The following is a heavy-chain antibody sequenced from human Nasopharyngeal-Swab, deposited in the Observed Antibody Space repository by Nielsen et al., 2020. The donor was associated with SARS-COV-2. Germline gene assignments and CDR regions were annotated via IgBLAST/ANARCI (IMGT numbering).Heavy chain of an antibody. CDR2: ISGSGGST. J-gene: IGHJ6*02. CDR1: GSTFSSYA. Sequence: LSLTCAASGSTFSSYAMNWVRQAPGKGLEWVSAISGSGGSTYYADSVKGRFTISRDNSKNTLYLQMNSLRAEDTAVYYCARKNYYDSSGYYLVHFYYYYYGMDVWGQGTTVTVSS. CDR3: ARKNYYDSSGYYLVHFYYYYYGMDV. V-gene: IGHV3-23*01. D-gene: IGHD3-22*01.